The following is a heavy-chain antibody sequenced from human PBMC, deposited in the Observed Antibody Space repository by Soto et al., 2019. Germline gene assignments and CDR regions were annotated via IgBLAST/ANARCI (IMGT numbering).Heavy chain of an antibody. CDR3: ARLTCSNTRCLKLNGFDI. J-gene: IGHJ3*02. CDR1: GDSIFGTHW. V-gene: IGHV4-4*02. Sequence: PSETLSLTCAVSGDSIFGTHWWSWVRRPPGKGLECIGDIHNSRGINYNPSLKSRVTMLIDRSTNQFSLRLTSVTAADTAVYYCARLTCSNTRCLKLNGFDIWGQGTMVTVSS. CDR2: IHNSRGI. D-gene: IGHD3-3*01.